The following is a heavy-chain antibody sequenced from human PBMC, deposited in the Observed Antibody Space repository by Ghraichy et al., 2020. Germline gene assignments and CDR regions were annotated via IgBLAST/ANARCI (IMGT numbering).Heavy chain of an antibody. CDR2: IYYSGST. V-gene: IGHV4-59*08. CDR1: GGSISRYY. Sequence: SETLSLTCTVSGGSISRYYWSWIRQPPGKGLEWIGYIYYSGSTNYNPSLKSRVTISVDTSKNQFSLWLSSVTAADTAVYYCARGKATAGTIGTFDYWGQGTLVTVSS. D-gene: IGHD6-13*01. J-gene: IGHJ4*02. CDR3: ARGKATAGTIGTFDY.